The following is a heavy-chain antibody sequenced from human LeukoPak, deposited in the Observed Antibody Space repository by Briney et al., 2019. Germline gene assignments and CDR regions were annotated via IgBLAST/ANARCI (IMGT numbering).Heavy chain of an antibody. CDR1: GDSISTYY. V-gene: IGHV4-59*01. CDR2: IYYRVTS. Sequence: PSETLSLTCTVSGDSISTYYWSWIRQPPGKGLEWIGYIYYRVTSDYNPSLKSRVTMSVDMSTRQISLKLSSVTAADTAVYYCARGPFGRWLLRPFDYWGQGTLVTVSS. CDR3: ARGPFGRWLLRPFDY. D-gene: IGHD3-22*01. J-gene: IGHJ4*02.